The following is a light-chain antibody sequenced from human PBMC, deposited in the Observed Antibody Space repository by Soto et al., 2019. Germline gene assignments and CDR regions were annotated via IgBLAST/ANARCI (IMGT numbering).Light chain of an antibody. V-gene: IGKV1-5*03. CDR2: KAS. Sequence: TQMAQSRSTLCGAVGDRVTISCRASQTISSWLAWYQQKPGKAPKLLIYKASTLKSGVPSRFSGSGSGTEFTLTISSLQPDDFATYYCQQYNSYSAAFGQGTKVDIK. CDR1: QTISSW. CDR3: QQYNSYSAA. J-gene: IGKJ1*01.